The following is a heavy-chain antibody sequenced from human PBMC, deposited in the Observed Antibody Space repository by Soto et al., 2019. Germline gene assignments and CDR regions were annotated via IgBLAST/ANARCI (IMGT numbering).Heavy chain of an antibody. CDR3: ARDGGPYGRFQWFDP. J-gene: IGHJ5*02. CDR2: IWYDGSNK. CDR1: GFTYSSYG. V-gene: IGHV3-33*01. Sequence: QVQLVESGGGVVQPGRSLRLSCAASGFTYSSYGMHWVRQAPGKGLEWVAVIWYDGSNKYYADSVKGRFTISRDNSKNTLYLQMNSLRAEDTAVYYCARDGGPYGRFQWFDPWGQGTLVTVSS. D-gene: IGHD4-17*01.